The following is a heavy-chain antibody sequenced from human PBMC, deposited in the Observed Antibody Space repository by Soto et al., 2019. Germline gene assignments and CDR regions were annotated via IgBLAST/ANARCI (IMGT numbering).Heavy chain of an antibody. CDR3: ARGYYDFWSGYYISPYGMDV. CDR2: ISSRGSSI. CDR1: GFTFSDYY. Sequence: GSLRIACAVSGFTFSDYYMSWIRQAPGKGLEWVSYISSRGSSIYYADSVKGRFTISRDNAKNSLYLQMNGLRAEDTAVYYCARGYYDFWSGYYISPYGMDVWGQGTKVTVYS. D-gene: IGHD3-3*01. V-gene: IGHV3-11*01. J-gene: IGHJ6*02.